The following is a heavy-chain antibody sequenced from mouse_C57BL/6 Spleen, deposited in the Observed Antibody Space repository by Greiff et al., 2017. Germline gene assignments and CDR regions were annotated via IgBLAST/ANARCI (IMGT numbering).Heavy chain of an antibody. J-gene: IGHJ3*01. CDR1: GYAFSSSW. CDR2: IYPGDGDT. CDR3: ARGGYYYGSSPAWFAY. V-gene: IGHV1-82*01. Sequence: QVQLKQSGPELVKPGASVKISCKASGYAFSSSWMNWVKQRPGTGLEWIGRIYPGDGDTNYNGKFKGKATLTADKSSSTAYMHLSSLTSEDSAVYFCARGGYYYGSSPAWFAYWGQGTLVTVSA. D-gene: IGHD1-1*01.